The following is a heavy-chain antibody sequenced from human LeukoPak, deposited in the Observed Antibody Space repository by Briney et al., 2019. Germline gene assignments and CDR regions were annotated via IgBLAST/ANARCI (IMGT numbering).Heavy chain of an antibody. D-gene: IGHD5-18*01. CDR2: IERDSGGT. CDR1: GYTFTGYY. J-gene: IGHJ4*02. V-gene: IGHV1-2*02. CDR3: ARGHVTAASFDY. Sequence: ASVKVSCKASGYTFTGYYILWVRQAPGQGLEWMGWIERDSGGTNYAQKFQGRVTMTRDTSITTAYMELSRLRSDDTAVYYCARGHVTAASFDYRGQGTLVTVSS.